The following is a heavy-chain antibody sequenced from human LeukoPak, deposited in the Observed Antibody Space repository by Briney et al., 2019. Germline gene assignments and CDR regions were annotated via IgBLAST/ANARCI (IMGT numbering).Heavy chain of an antibody. Sequence: GGSLRLSCAASGFTFSNYAMNWVRQAPGKGLVWVSRIKPDGSDTNYADSVKGRFTISRDNAKNTVYLQMNSLRAEDTAVYYCARGKYGGYFIDYWGQGTLVTVSS. CDR2: IKPDGSDT. V-gene: IGHV3-74*01. CDR1: GFTFSNYA. J-gene: IGHJ4*02. D-gene: IGHD5-12*01. CDR3: ARGKYGGYFIDY.